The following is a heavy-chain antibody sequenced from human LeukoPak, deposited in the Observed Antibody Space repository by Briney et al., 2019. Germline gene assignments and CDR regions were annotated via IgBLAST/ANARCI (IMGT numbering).Heavy chain of an antibody. CDR2: LCNSGSTI. CDR3: ARQDAYSGYVGGANAFDV. D-gene: IGHD5-12*01. V-gene: IGHV3-48*03. J-gene: IGHJ3*01. Sequence: GGSVPLSCAASGFTFRSHEMNCPGHAPGKGLEGLSYLCNSGSTIYLPDSVKGRFTIPRDNAKNSLYLQMNSLRAEDPAVYYCARQDAYSGYVGGANAFDVWGQGTKVTVSS. CDR1: GFTFRSHE.